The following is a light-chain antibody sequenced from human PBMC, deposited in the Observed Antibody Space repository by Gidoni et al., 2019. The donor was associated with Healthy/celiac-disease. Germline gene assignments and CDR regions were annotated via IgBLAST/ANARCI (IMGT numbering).Light chain of an antibody. J-gene: IGKJ5*01. CDR2: DAS. CDR1: QSVSSY. CDR3: QQRSNWPPVT. Sequence: EIVLTQSPATLSLSPGERATLSCRASQSVSSYLAWYQQKPGQAPRLLIYDASNRATGIQARFSGSGSGTDFTLTISSLEPEDFAVYYCQQRSNWPPVTFXQXTRLEIK. V-gene: IGKV3-11*01.